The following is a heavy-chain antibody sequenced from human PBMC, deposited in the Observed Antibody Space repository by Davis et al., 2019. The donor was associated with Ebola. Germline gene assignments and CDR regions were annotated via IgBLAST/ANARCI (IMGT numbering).Heavy chain of an antibody. J-gene: IGHJ4*02. CDR2: IITGGST. V-gene: IGHV3-23*01. CDR3: ARHDYGDSHFDY. CDR1: GFTFSSYA. D-gene: IGHD4-17*01. Sequence: GESLKISCAASGFTFSSYAMTWVRQAPGKGLEWVSAIITGGSTYYADSVKGRFTISRDNSKNTLYLQMNSLRAEDTAVYYCARHDYGDSHFDYWGQGTLVTVSS.